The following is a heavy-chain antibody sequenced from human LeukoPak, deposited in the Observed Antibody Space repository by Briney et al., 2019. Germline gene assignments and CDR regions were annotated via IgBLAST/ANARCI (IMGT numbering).Heavy chain of an antibody. J-gene: IGHJ3*01. Sequence: ASVKVSCKASGYTFTNYYLHWVRQTPGQGLERMGWISPSNGATECAKKFQGRVAMTRDTSISTAYMELNSLRSDDTAVYYCARDGVYSRNFDAFDLWGQGTMVTVSS. CDR1: GYTFTNYY. CDR2: ISPSNGAT. V-gene: IGHV1-2*02. CDR3: ARDGVYSRNFDAFDL. D-gene: IGHD3-10*01.